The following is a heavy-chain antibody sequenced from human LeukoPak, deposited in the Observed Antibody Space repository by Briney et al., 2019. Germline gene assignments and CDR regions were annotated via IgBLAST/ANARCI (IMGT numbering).Heavy chain of an antibody. CDR2: IYTSGST. Sequence: SETLSLTCTVSGGSISSGSYYWSWIRQPAGKGLEWIGRIYTSGSTNYNPSLKSRVTISVDTSKNQFSLKLSSVTAADTAVYYCARVEPGFLDLWGQGTMVTVSS. D-gene: IGHD1-14*01. J-gene: IGHJ3*01. CDR1: GGSISSGSYY. V-gene: IGHV4-61*02. CDR3: ARVEPGFLDL.